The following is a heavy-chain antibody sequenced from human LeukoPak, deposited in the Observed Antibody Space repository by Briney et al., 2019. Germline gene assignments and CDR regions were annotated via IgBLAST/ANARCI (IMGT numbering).Heavy chain of an antibody. Sequence: SVKVSCKASGGTFSSYAISWVRQAPGQGLEWMGGIIPISGTANYAQKFQGRVTITTDESTSTAYMELSSLRSEDTAVYYCARSCSGGSCYLRFDYWGQGTLVTVSS. CDR3: ARSCSGGSCYLRFDY. D-gene: IGHD2-15*01. V-gene: IGHV1-69*05. CDR2: IIPISGTA. CDR1: GGTFSSYA. J-gene: IGHJ4*02.